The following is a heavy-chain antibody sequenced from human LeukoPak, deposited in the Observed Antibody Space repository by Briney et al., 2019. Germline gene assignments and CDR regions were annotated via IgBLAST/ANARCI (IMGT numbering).Heavy chain of an antibody. CDR2: IKSRTDGGTT. D-gene: IGHD3-10*01. CDR1: GFTFNDAW. Sequence: PGGSLRLSCATSGFTFNDAWMSWVRQAPGKGLEWAGRIKSRTDGGTTDYGAPVKGRFTISRDDSKNTLYLQMDSLKTEDTAVYYCTAGVGLGDFDYWGQGTLVTVSS. CDR3: TAGVGLGDFDY. V-gene: IGHV3-15*01. J-gene: IGHJ4*02.